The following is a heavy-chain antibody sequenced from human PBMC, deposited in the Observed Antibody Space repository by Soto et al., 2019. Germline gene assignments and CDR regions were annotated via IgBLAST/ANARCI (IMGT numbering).Heavy chain of an antibody. D-gene: IGHD2-15*01. Sequence: GSLRLSCAASGFTFSSYAMSWVRQAPGKGLEWVSAISGSGGSTYYADSVRGRFTISRDNSKNTLYLQMNSLRAEDTAVYYCSKVLSGGSCYSVRGQGTLVTVSS. CDR1: GFTFSSYA. CDR2: ISGSGGST. V-gene: IGHV3-23*01. CDR3: SKVLSGGSCYSV. J-gene: IGHJ4*02.